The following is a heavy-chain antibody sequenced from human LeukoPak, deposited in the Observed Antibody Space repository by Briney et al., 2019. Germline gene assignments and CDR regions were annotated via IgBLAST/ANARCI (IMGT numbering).Heavy chain of an antibody. CDR1: GFTFSSYS. CDR3: ARAAGSGSPFDGDAFDI. J-gene: IGHJ3*02. Sequence: RGSLRLSCAASGFTFSSYSMNWVRQAPGKGLEWVSSISSSSSYIYYADSVKGRFTISRDNAKNSLYLQMNSLRAEDTAVYYCARAAGSGSPFDGDAFDIWGQGTMVTVSS. V-gene: IGHV3-21*01. CDR2: ISSSSSYI. D-gene: IGHD1-26*01.